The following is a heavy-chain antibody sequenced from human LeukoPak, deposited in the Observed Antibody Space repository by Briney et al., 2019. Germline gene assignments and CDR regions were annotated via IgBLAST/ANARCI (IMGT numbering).Heavy chain of an antibody. CDR1: GGSISSYY. CDR2: INHSGST. J-gene: IGHJ5*02. D-gene: IGHD6-6*01. V-gene: IGHV4-34*01. CDR3: ARVYTSSGYTWFDP. Sequence: SETLSLTCTVPGGSISSYYLNWIRQPPGKGLEWIGEINHSGSTNYNPSLKSRVTISVDTSKNQLSLKLSSVTAADTAVYYCARVYTSSGYTWFDPWGQGTLVTVSS.